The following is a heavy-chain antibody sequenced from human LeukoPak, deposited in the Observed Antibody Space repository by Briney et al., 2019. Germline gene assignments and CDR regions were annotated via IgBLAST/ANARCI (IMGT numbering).Heavy chain of an antibody. CDR2: IYYSGNT. CDR1: GGSFSSSTHY. V-gene: IGHV4-39*01. D-gene: IGHD4-23*01. Sequence: SETLSLTCTVSGGSFSSSTHYWVWVRQPPGKGLEWIGTIYYSGNTYYSPSLQSRVTVSVDMSKNQFSLTLHSVTATDTAIYYCARHSDYVGDSRLGTDSFDMWGQGTMVTVSS. J-gene: IGHJ3*02. CDR3: ARHSDYVGDSRLGTDSFDM.